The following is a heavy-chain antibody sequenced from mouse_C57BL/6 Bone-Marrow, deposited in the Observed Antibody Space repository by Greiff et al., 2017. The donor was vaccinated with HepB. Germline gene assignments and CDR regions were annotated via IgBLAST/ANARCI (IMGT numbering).Heavy chain of an antibody. CDR2: ISNLAYSI. D-gene: IGHD1-1*01. Sequence: EVKLEESGGGLVQPGGSLKLSCAASGFTFSDYGMAWVRQAPRKGPEWVAFISNLAYSIYYADTVTGRFTISRENAKNTLYLEMSSLRSEDTAMYYCARQDYYGSSYGFAYWGQGTLVTVSA. J-gene: IGHJ3*01. V-gene: IGHV5-15*04. CDR1: GFTFSDYG. CDR3: ARQDYYGSSYGFAY.